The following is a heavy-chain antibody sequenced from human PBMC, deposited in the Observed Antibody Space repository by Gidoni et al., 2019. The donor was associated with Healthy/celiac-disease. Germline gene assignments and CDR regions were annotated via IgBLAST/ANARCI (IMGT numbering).Heavy chain of an antibody. J-gene: IGHJ4*02. CDR2: ISSSSSYI. CDR3: ARTVNMITFGGVPDY. CDR1: GFTFSSHS. D-gene: IGHD3-16*01. V-gene: IGHV3-21*01. Sequence: EVQLVESGGGLVKPGGSLRLYSAASGFTFSSHSMNWVRQAQGKGLEWVSSISSSSSYIYYADSVKGRFTISRDNAKNSLYLQMNSLRAEDTAVYYCARTVNMITFGGVPDYWGQGTLVTVSS.